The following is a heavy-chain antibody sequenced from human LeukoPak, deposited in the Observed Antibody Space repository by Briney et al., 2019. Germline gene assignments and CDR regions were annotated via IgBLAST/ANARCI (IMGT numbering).Heavy chain of an antibody. D-gene: IGHD6-13*01. CDR3: ASIRYSITLYYYYYYMDV. Sequence: SETLSLTCTVSGGSISSSSYYWGWIRQPPGKGLEWIGSIYYSGSTYYNPSLKSRVTISVDTSKNQFSLKLSSVTAADTAVYYCASIRYSITLYYYYYYMDVWGKGTTVTVSS. V-gene: IGHV4-39*07. J-gene: IGHJ6*03. CDR2: IYYSGST. CDR1: GGSISSSSYY.